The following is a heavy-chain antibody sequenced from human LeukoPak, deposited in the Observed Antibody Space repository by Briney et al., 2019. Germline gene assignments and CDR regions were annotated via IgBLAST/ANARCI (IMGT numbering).Heavy chain of an antibody. V-gene: IGHV4-59*01. CDR1: GGSISSYY. J-gene: IGHJ3*02. CDR3: ARPLTYSSSSVSAFDI. CDR2: IYYSGST. D-gene: IGHD6-13*01. Sequence: SETLSLTCIVSGGSISSYYWSWIRQPPGKGLEWIGYIYYSGSTYDNPSLKSRVTISLDTSKNQFSLKLSSVAAADTAVYYCARPLTYSSSSVSAFDIWGQGTMVTFSS.